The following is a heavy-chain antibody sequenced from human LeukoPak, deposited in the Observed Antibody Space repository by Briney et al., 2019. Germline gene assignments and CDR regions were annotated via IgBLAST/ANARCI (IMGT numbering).Heavy chain of an antibody. CDR3: AKLTVATFRSLFDS. Sequence: GESLRLSCVASGFIFISYAMTWVRQTPGKGLEWVSGISGRADSTYYADSVKGRFTISRDNSKNTLYLQMNSLRADDTAVYYCAKLTVATFRSLFDSWGQGTLVAVSS. CDR2: ISGRADST. D-gene: IGHD5-12*01. J-gene: IGHJ4*02. CDR1: GFIFISYA. V-gene: IGHV3-23*01.